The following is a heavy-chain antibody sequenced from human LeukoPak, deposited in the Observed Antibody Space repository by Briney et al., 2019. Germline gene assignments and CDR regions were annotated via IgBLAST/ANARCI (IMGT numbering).Heavy chain of an antibody. Sequence: PGGSLRLSCAASGFTFSSYAMSWVRQAPGKGLEWVSAISGSGGSTYYADSVKGRFTISRDNSKNTLYLQMNSLRAEDTAVYYCAKDLPTPSYGGNSNFDYWGQGTLVTVSS. D-gene: IGHD4-23*01. J-gene: IGHJ4*02. CDR1: GFTFSSYA. CDR2: ISGSGGST. V-gene: IGHV3-23*01. CDR3: AKDLPTPSYGGNSNFDY.